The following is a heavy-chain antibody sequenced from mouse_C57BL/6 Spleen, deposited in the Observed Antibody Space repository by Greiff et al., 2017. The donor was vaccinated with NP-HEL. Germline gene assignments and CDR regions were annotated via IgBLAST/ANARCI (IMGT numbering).Heavy chain of an antibody. J-gene: IGHJ2*01. V-gene: IGHV1-54*01. Sequence: QVQLQQSGAELVRPGTSVKVSCKASGYAFTNYLIEWVKQRPGQGLEWIGVINPGSGGTNYNEKFKGKATLTADKSSSTAYMQLSSLTSEDSAVYFCARGGGPDARLDYWGQGTTLTVSS. CDR2: INPGSGGT. CDR3: ARGGGPDARLDY. CDR1: GYAFTNYL.